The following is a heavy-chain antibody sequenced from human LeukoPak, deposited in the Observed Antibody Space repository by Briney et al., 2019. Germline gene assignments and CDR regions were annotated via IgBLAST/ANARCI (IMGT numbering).Heavy chain of an antibody. CDR1: GGSISSYY. D-gene: IGHD2-2*01. CDR2: IYYSGST. Sequence: SETLSLTCTVSGGSISSYYWSWVRQPPGKGLEWMGYIYYSGSTNYNPSLKSRVTISVDTSKNQFSLKLSSVTAADTAVYYCAREVGDCSSTSCYWWVDYWGQGTLVTVSS. J-gene: IGHJ4*02. V-gene: IGHV4-59*01. CDR3: AREVGDCSSTSCYWWVDY.